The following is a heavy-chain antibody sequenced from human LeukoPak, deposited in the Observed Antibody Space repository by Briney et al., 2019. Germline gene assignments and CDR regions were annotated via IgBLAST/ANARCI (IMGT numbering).Heavy chain of an antibody. V-gene: IGHV3-9*01. CDR3: AKEPSGNYYMDA. CDR2: ISWDSRSK. Sequence: GGSLRLSCAASGFTFEDYAMHWVRQAPGRGLEGVSGISWDSRSKTYADSVKGRFTISRDNAKNSLYLQMNSLRGEDTALYYCAKEPSGNYYMDAWGKGTTVTVSS. CDR1: GFTFEDYA. J-gene: IGHJ6*03.